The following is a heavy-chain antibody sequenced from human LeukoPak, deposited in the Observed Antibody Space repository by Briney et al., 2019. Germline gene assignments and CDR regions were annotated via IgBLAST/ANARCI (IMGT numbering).Heavy chain of an antibody. J-gene: IGHJ6*02. V-gene: IGHV3-74*01. CDR3: ARRLEIATAGMRSIYGMDV. CDR2: INSDGIST. CDR1: GFTFSNYW. D-gene: IGHD6-13*01. Sequence: GGSLTLSCAASGFTFSNYWMHWVRQVPGRGLVWDSRINSDGISTIYADSVKGRFTISRDNAKNTLYLQMNSLRAEDTAVYYCARRLEIATAGMRSIYGMDVWGQGTTVTVSS.